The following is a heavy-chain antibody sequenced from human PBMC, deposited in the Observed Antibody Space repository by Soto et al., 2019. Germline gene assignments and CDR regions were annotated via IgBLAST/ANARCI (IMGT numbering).Heavy chain of an antibody. CDR2: IYSGGYT. V-gene: IGHV3-53*01. CDR1: GFTVSNNY. Sequence: EVQLVESGGGLIQPGGSLRLSCAVSGFTVSNNYMSWVRQAPGKGLEGVSVIYSGGYTAYGDSVKGRFTISRDNSNTPLSLKINSVGADDTVVFSCATQPGGGGYGGQGTLVTVSS. D-gene: IGHD2-2*01. CDR3: ATQPGGGGY. J-gene: IGHJ4*02.